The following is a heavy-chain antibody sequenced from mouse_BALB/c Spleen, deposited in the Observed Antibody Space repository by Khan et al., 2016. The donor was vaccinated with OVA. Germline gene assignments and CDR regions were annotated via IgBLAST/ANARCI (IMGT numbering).Heavy chain of an antibody. CDR2: IWSGGST. D-gene: IGHD2-10*02. CDR1: GFSLSRYS. V-gene: IGHV2-6-4*01. CDR3: ARKKYGNYVSMDY. J-gene: IGHJ4*01. Sequence: VQLQESGPGLVAPSQSLSITCTVSGFSLSRYSVHWVRQPPGKGLEWLGMIWSGGSTDYNSALKSRLSISKDNSKSQVFLKMNSLQTDDTAMYYGARKKYGNYVSMDYWGQGTSVTVSS.